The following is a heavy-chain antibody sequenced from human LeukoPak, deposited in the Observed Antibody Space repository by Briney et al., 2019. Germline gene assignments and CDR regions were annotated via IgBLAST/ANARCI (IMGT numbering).Heavy chain of an antibody. V-gene: IGHV3-21*01. CDR2: ISSSSSYI. D-gene: IGHD6-19*01. CDR3: ARDLGTIAVVGSDY. Sequence: GGSLRLSCAASGFTFSSYSMNWVRQAPGKGLEWVSSISSSSSYIYYADSVKGRFTISRDNAKNSLYLQMDSLRAEDTAVYYCARDLGTIAVVGSDYWGQGTLVTVSS. CDR1: GFTFSSYS. J-gene: IGHJ4*02.